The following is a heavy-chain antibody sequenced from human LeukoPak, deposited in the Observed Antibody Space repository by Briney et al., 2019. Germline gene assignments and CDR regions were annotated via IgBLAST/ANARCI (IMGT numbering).Heavy chain of an antibody. Sequence: SETLSLTCAVYGGSFSGYYWSWIRQPPGKGLEWIGEINHSGSTNYNPSLKSRVTISVDTSKNQFSLKLSSVTAADTAVYYCATLYSGNYPLDYWGQGTLVTVSS. D-gene: IGHD1-26*01. V-gene: IGHV4-34*01. CDR1: GGSFSGYY. CDR2: INHSGST. CDR3: ATLYSGNYPLDY. J-gene: IGHJ4*02.